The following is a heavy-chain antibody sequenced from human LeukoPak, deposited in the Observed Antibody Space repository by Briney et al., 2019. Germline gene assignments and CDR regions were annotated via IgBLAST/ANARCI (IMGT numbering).Heavy chain of an antibody. CDR2: IYHNGTP. CDR3: ATAPILRGEGGEHYKYGMDV. D-gene: IGHD2-2*02. CDR1: GFTFSSYSM. V-gene: IGHV4-4*02. Sequence: GSLRLSCAASGFTFSSYSMNWVRQSPGKGLEWIGEIYHNGTPNYSPSLKSRVTISADTFKNHFSLKLTSVTAADTAVYYCATAPILRGEGGEHYKYGMDVWGQGTTVIVSS. J-gene: IGHJ6*02.